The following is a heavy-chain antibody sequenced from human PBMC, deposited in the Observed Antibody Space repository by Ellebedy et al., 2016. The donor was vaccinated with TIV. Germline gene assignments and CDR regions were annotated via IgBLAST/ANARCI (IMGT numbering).Heavy chain of an antibody. D-gene: IGHD5-24*01. CDR3: VRDQMGSSYPFDY. CDR2: IHSDGRTT. CDR1: GFSFSSYS. V-gene: IGHV3-74*01. Sequence: GESLKISCAASGFSFSSYSMHWVRQAPGKGLVWVSRIHSDGRTTSYADSVKGRFTISRDSAKNMLYLQMNSLRAEDTAVFYCVRDQMGSSYPFDYWGQGTLVTVSP. J-gene: IGHJ4*02.